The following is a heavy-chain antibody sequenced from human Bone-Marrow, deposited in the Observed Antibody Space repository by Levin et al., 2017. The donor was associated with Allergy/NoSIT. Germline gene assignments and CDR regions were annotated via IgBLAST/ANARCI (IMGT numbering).Heavy chain of an antibody. Sequence: WASVKVSCKASGYTFISYGITWVRQAPGQGLEWMGWISPNTGDTNYARNLQGRVTMTTDTSTTTAYVELRSLRSDDTAVYYCARGGMNGMDVWGQGTTVTVSS. CDR3: ARGGMNGMDV. V-gene: IGHV1-18*01. CDR1: GYTFISYG. J-gene: IGHJ6*02. CDR2: ISPNTGDT. D-gene: IGHD6-13*01.